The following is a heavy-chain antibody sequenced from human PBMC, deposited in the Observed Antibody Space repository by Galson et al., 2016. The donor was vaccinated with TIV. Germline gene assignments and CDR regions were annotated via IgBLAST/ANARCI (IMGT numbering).Heavy chain of an antibody. CDR1: GYTFTSYH. Sequence: SVKVSCKASGYTFTSYHVHWVRQAPGQGLEWMGSINPNSGGTNSAQSFQGRDTITRDTSISTASMELSMLRSDDTATYYCARAATVVGDWYFDLWGRGTLVPVSS. D-gene: IGHD4-23*01. V-gene: IGHV1-2*02. CDR3: ARAATVVGDWYFDL. CDR2: INPNSGGT. J-gene: IGHJ2*01.